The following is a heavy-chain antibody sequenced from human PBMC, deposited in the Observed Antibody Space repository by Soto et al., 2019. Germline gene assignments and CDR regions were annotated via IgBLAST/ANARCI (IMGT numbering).Heavy chain of an antibody. CDR3: ARDQYSSSWIMTSNYYYDYGMDV. J-gene: IGHJ6*02. D-gene: IGHD6-13*01. CDR1: GYTFTSYG. CDR2: ISAYNGNT. Sequence: ASVKVSCKASGYTFTSYGISWVRQAPGQGLEWMGWISAYNGNTHYAQKLQGRVTMTTDTSTSTAYMEQRSLRYDDTAVYYCARDQYSSSWIMTSNYYYDYGMDVWGQGTTVTVSS. V-gene: IGHV1-18*01.